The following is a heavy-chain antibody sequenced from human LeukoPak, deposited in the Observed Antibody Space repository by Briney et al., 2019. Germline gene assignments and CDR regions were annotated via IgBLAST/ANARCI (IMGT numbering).Heavy chain of an antibody. CDR3: ARGAECSGGSCYLYNWFDP. D-gene: IGHD2-15*01. CDR2: IYYSGST. J-gene: IGHJ5*02. V-gene: IGHV4-59*01. Sequence: SETLSLTCTVSGGSISSYYWSWIRQPPGKGLEWIGYIYYSGSTNYNPSLKSRVTISVDTSKNQFSLKLSSVTAADTAVYYCARGAECSGGSCYLYNWFDPCGQGTLVTVSS. CDR1: GGSISSYY.